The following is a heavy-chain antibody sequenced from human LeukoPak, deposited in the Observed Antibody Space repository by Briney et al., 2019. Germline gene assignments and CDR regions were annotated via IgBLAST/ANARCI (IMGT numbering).Heavy chain of an antibody. J-gene: IGHJ4*02. D-gene: IGHD5-12*01. V-gene: IGHV4-34*01. CDR3: AASPHGATLASDY. Sequence: PSETLSLTCAVYGVSFSGYYWSWTRQPPGKGLEWIGEINHSGSTNYNPSLKSRVTISVDTSKNQFSLKLSSVTAADTAVYYCAASPHGATLASDYWGQGTLVTVSS. CDR1: GVSFSGYY. CDR2: INHSGST.